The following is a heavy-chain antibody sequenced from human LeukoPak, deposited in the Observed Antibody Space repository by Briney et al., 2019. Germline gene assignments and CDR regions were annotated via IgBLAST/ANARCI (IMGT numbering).Heavy chain of an antibody. D-gene: IGHD6-13*01. Sequence: SETLSLTCAVSGYSTSSGNYWGWIRQPPGKGLEWIGSIYHSGSTYYSPSLKSRVTISVDTSKNQFFLKLSSVTAADTAVYYCARVRSSWYQFDYWGQGTLVTVSS. J-gene: IGHJ4*02. CDR1: GYSTSSGNY. CDR2: IYHSGST. V-gene: IGHV4-38-2*01. CDR3: ARVRSSWYQFDY.